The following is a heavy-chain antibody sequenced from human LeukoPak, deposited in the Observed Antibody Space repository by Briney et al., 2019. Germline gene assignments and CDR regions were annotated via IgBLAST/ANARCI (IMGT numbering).Heavy chain of an antibody. V-gene: IGHV1-2*02. D-gene: IGHD5-12*01. CDR2: NDPNSGGT. CDR1: GYTFTGYY. CDR3: ARDRMGTIEDV. Sequence: ASVKVSCKASGYTFTGYYIDWVRQAPGQGLEWMGRNDPNSGGTNYAQKFLGRVTMTRDKSISTAYMELKRLRSDDTAIYYCARDRMGTIEDVWGKGTTVTVSS. J-gene: IGHJ6*04.